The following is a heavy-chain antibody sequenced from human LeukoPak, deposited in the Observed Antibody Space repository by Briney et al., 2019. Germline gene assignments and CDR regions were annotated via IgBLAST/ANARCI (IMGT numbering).Heavy chain of an antibody. V-gene: IGHV4-39*01. J-gene: IGHJ4*02. CDR1: GGSISSSSYY. Sequence: PSETLSLTCTVSGGSISSSSYYWGWIRQPPGKGLEWIGGIYYSGSTYYNPSLKSRVTISVDTSKNQFSLKLSSVTAADTAVYYCARHGKDFWSGYYLDYWGQGTLVTVSS. CDR3: ARHGKDFWSGYYLDY. CDR2: IYYSGST. D-gene: IGHD3-3*01.